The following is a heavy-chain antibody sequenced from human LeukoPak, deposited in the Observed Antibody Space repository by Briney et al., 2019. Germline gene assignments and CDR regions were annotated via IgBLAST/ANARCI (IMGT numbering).Heavy chain of an antibody. V-gene: IGHV4-39*01. Sequence: SETLSLTCTVSGGSLSSSSYYWGWIRQPPGKGLEWIGCIYYSGSTYYNPSLKSRVTISVDTSKNQFSLKLSSVTAADTAVYYCASPYSSSWYVKEYYFDYWGQGTLVTVSS. CDR3: ASPYSSSWYVKEYYFDY. CDR1: GGSLSSSSYY. CDR2: IYYSGST. D-gene: IGHD6-13*01. J-gene: IGHJ4*02.